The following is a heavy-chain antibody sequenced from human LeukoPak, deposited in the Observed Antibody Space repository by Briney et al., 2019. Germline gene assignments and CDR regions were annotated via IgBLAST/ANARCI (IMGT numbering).Heavy chain of an antibody. V-gene: IGHV3-23*01. D-gene: IGHD3-22*01. CDR1: GFTFSSYA. CDR3: VKDPYYYDSSGYYYPTFFDY. CDR2: ISGSGGST. Sequence: PGGSLRLSCAASGFTFSSYAMSWVRQAPGKGLEWVSAISGSGGSTYYADSVKGRFTISRDNSKNTLYLQMNSLRAEDTAVYYCVKDPYYYDSSGYYYPTFFDYWGQGTLVTVSS. J-gene: IGHJ4*02.